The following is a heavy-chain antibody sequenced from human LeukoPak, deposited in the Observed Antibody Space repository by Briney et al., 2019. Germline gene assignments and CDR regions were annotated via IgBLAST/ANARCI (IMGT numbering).Heavy chain of an antibody. CDR1: GFIFRSYE. J-gene: IGHJ5*02. V-gene: IGHV3-48*03. Sequence: GGSLRLSCAASGFIFRSYEMNWVRQAPGKGLEWVSYISNSDSTIKYADSVKGRFTISRDNSKNILYLQMNSLRAEDTAVYYCVKNHGDGGPDWFDPWGQGTLVTVSS. D-gene: IGHD5-24*01. CDR3: VKNHGDGGPDWFDP. CDR2: ISNSDSTI.